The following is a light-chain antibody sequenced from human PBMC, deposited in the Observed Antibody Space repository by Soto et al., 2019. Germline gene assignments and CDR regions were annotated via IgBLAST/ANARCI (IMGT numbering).Light chain of an antibody. CDR2: EVS. Sequence: VLTQPASVSGSPGQSITISCTGTNVDVGGYNYVSWYQHHPGKAPKLLIFEVSNRPSGVSNRFSGSKSGNTASLTISGLQSEDEADYYCASYTIKTTYVFGSGTKVTVL. V-gene: IGLV2-14*01. CDR3: ASYTIKTTYV. J-gene: IGLJ1*01. CDR1: NVDVGGYNY.